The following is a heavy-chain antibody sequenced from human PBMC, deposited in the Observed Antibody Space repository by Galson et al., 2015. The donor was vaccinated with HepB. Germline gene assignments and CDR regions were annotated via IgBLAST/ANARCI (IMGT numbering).Heavy chain of an antibody. J-gene: IGHJ6*03. CDR3: ARSYNSYYMDV. D-gene: IGHD3-16*01. CDR2: ITGGSPTM. Sequence: SLRLSCAASGFTFSNFGMKWVRQAPGKGLEWLSYITGGSPTMYYADSVKGRFTISRDSAKSSLYLQMNSLRAEDTAVYYCARSYNSYYMDVWGEGTTVTASS. V-gene: IGHV3-48*01. CDR1: GFTFSNFG.